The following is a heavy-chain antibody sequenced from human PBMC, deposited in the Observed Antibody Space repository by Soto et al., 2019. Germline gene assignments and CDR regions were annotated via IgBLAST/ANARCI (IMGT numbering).Heavy chain of an antibody. CDR3: ARQNHGGDSTYLDY. D-gene: IGHD2-21*02. V-gene: IGHV5-10-1*01. J-gene: IGHJ4*02. CDR2: IDPSDSQT. CDR1: GYSFAGDW. Sequence: GESLKISCKGSGYSFAGDWITWVRQKPGKGLEWTGRIDPSDSQTYYSPSFQGHVTISADRSLNTAYLHFSSLQASDTAIYFCARQNHGGDSTYLDYWGQGALVTVSS.